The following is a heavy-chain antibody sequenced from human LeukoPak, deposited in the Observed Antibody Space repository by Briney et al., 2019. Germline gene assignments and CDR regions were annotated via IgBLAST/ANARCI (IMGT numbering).Heavy chain of an antibody. CDR2: IYSGGGT. CDR1: GFTVSSNY. D-gene: IGHD5-24*01. Sequence: GGSLRLSCAASGFTVSSNYMSWVRQAPGKGLEWVSVIYSGGGTYYADSVKGRFTISRDNSKNTLYLQMNSLRAEDTAVYYCAREGRDGYNWYFDYWGQGTLVTVSS. V-gene: IGHV3-66*01. CDR3: AREGRDGYNWYFDY. J-gene: IGHJ4*02.